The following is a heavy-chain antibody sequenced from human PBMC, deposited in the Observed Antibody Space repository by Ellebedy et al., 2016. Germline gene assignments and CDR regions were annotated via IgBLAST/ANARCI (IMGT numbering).Heavy chain of an antibody. D-gene: IGHD1-26*01. CDR1: GFTFSSYS. J-gene: IGHJ4*02. CDR3: ARAPYSGSPCQDY. CDR2: VSRNGVET. Sequence: GESLKISCAASGFTFSSYSMSWVRQAPGKGPEWVSGVSRNGVETYYADSVKGRFTISRDNAKNTLYLQINSLRAEDTAVYYCARAPYSGSPCQDYWGQGTLVTVSS. V-gene: IGHV3-21*01.